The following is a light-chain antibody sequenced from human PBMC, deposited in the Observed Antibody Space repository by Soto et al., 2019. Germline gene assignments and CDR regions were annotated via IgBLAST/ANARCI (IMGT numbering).Light chain of an antibody. CDR2: EVR. Sequence: QSALTQPASVSGSPGQSITVSCTGTNTDVGGYNYVSWYQHRPGKAPRLMIYEVRNRVSGVSNRFSGSKSGNTASLTISGLQSEDEADYYCTSYTPTGALVFGSGTKLTVL. CDR3: TSYTPTGALV. V-gene: IGLV2-14*01. J-gene: IGLJ3*02. CDR1: NTDVGGYNY.